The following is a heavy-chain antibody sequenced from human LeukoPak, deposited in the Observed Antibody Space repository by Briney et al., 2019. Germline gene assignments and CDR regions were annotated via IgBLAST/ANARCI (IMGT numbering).Heavy chain of an antibody. Sequence: GGSLTLPCAASGFTFGSYAMYWVRQAPGKGLEWVSGISSSGGSTFYAGSVKGRFTISRDNSENTVYLQMNSLRADDTAVYYCAKTTAGYSSGRYPGWPVDYWGQGTLVTVSS. D-gene: IGHD6-19*01. CDR2: ISSSGGST. CDR1: GFTFGSYA. V-gene: IGHV3-23*01. J-gene: IGHJ4*02. CDR3: AKTTAGYSSGRYPGWPVDY.